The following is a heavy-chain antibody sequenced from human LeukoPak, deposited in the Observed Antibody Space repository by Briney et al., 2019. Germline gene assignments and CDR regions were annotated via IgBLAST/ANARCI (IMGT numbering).Heavy chain of an antibody. CDR3: ARDPYSGNYGAYYYYYMDV. Sequence: GGSLRLSCAASGFTFSSYWMNWVRQAPGEGLEGVANIKEDGSEKYYVGSVKGRFTISRDNAKSSLYLQMDSLRAEDTAVYYCARDPYSGNYGAYYYYYMDVWGKGTTVTISS. J-gene: IGHJ6*03. CDR1: GFTFSSYW. D-gene: IGHD1-26*01. CDR2: IKEDGSEK. V-gene: IGHV3-7*01.